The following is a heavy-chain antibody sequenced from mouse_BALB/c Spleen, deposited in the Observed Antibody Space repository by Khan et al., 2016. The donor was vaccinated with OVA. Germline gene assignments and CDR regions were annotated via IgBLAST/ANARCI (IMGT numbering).Heavy chain of an antibody. D-gene: IGHD2-1*01. J-gene: IGHJ4*01. Sequence: EVELEESGGGLVQPGGSLKLSCATSGFTFSDYYMYWFRQTPEKRLEWVAYISNGGGNTYYPDTVKGRVTISRDNAKNTPYLQVSSLTSEDTAMYYCARHGYGKGDGMDHWGPGTSVTVSS. CDR2: ISNGGGNT. CDR3: ARHGYGKGDGMDH. V-gene: IGHV5-12*02. CDR1: GFTFSDYY.